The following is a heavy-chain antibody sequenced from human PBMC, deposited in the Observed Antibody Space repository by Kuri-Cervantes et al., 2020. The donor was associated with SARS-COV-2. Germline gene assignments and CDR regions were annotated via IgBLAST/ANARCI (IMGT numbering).Heavy chain of an antibody. J-gene: IGHJ3*02. V-gene: IGHV3-21*04. CDR2: ISSSSSQR. CDR3: AKDRYQLLPPDAFDI. D-gene: IGHD2-2*01. Sequence: GGSLRLSCAASGFTFSTYSMTWVRQAPGKGLEWVSSISSSSSQRYYVDSVKGRFTISRDNAKNSLYLQMNSLRAEDTAVYYCAKDRYQLLPPDAFDIWGQGTMVTVSS. CDR1: GFTFSTYS.